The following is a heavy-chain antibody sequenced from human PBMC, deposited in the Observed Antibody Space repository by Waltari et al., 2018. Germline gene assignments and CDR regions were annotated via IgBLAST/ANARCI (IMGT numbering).Heavy chain of an antibody. CDR3: ARDTSMTTVTTFNYYYYMDV. D-gene: IGHD4-4*01. CDR2: IKQDGSEK. CDR1: GFTFSSYW. Sequence: EVQLVESGGGLVQPGGSLRLSCAASGFTFSSYWMSWVRQAPGQGLEWVANIKQDGSEKYYVDSVKGRFTISRDNAKNSLYLQMNSLRAEDTAVYYCARDTSMTTVTTFNYYYYMDVWGKGTTVTVSS. V-gene: IGHV3-7*01. J-gene: IGHJ6*03.